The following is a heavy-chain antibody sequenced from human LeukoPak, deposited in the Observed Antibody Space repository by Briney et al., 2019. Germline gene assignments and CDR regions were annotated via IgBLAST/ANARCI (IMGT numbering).Heavy chain of an antibody. Sequence: GGSLRLSCAASGFTFSSYCMHWVRQAPGKGLEWVAVIWYDGSNKYYADSVKGRFTISRDNSKNTLYLQMNSLRAEDTAVYYCARDRDSSWFFDYWGQGTLVTVSS. CDR1: GFTFSSYC. V-gene: IGHV3-33*01. D-gene: IGHD6-13*01. CDR2: IWYDGSNK. J-gene: IGHJ4*02. CDR3: ARDRDSSWFFDY.